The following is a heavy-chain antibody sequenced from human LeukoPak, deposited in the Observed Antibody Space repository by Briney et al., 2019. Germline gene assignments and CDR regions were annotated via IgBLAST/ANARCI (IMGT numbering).Heavy chain of an antibody. CDR1: GCTFDDYA. CDR2: ISWNSGSI. D-gene: IGHD3-10*01. J-gene: IGHJ6*02. V-gene: IGHV3-9*01. CDR3: AKGYYGSGSYGMDV. Sequence: GGSLRLSCAASGCTFDDYAMHWVRQAPGKGLEWVSGISWNSGSIGYADSVKGRFTISRDNAKNSLYLQMNSLRAEDTALYYCAKGYYGSGSYGMDVWGQGTTVTVSS.